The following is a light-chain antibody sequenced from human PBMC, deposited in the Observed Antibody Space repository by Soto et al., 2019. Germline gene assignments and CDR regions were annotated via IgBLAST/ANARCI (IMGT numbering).Light chain of an antibody. Sequence: EIVLTQSPGTRSLSPGERAALSCRASQSVSSSSLAWYQQKPGQAPRLLIYGASSRATGIPDRFSGSGSGTDFTLTISRLEPEDFAVYYCQQYGSSPKTFGQGTKLEIK. CDR3: QQYGSSPKT. CDR1: QSVSSSS. V-gene: IGKV3-20*01. CDR2: GAS. J-gene: IGKJ2*01.